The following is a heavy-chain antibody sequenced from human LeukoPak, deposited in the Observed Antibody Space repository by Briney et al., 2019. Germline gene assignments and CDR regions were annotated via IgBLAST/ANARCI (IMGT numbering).Heavy chain of an antibody. V-gene: IGHV4-34*01. D-gene: IGHD3-3*01. CDR2: INHSGST. Sequence: PSETLSLTCAVYGGSFSGYYWSWIRQPPGKGLEWIGEINHSGSTNYNPSLKSRVTISVDTSKNQFSLKLSSVTAADTAVYYCARNGVTIFGVAPSAFDIWGQGTMVTVSS. CDR1: GGSFSGYY. J-gene: IGHJ3*02. CDR3: ARNGVTIFGVAPSAFDI.